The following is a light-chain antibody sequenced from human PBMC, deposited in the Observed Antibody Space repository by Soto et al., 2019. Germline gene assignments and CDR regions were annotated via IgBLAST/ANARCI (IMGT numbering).Light chain of an antibody. CDR3: CSYAGNSYV. J-gene: IGLJ1*01. Sequence: QSVLTQPASVSGSPGQSITISCTGTGSDIGSYNYVSWYQHHPGKVPKFIIYDVTNRPSGASDRFSGSKSGNTASLTISGLQAEDEADYYCCSYAGNSYVFGTGTKVTVL. CDR1: GSDIGSYNY. CDR2: DVT. V-gene: IGLV2-14*03.